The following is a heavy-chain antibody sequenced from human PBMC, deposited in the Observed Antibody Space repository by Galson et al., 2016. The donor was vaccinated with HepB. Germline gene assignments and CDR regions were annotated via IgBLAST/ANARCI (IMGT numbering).Heavy chain of an antibody. CDR2: IKGDGSEK. Sequence: SLRLSCAASGFSFSRNWMSWVRQAPGKGLEWVASIKGDGSEKNYAESVKGRFSISRDNGKNSLDLQMNSLRDDDTAVYYCATSSGYYGTLFWGQGTLVTVSS. V-gene: IGHV3-7*03. D-gene: IGHD3-22*01. CDR1: GFSFSRNW. J-gene: IGHJ4*02. CDR3: ATSSGYYGTLF.